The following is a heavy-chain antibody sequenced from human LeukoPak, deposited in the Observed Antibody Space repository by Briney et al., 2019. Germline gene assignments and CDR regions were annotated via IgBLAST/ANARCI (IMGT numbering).Heavy chain of an antibody. V-gene: IGHV3-9*03. CDR1: GFNFHDYA. CDR2: ISWNSGSI. D-gene: IGHD6-13*01. CDR3: ARVEAAGRFDY. Sequence: GRSLRLSCAASGFNFHDYAMHWVRQAPGKGLEWVSGISWNSGSIAYADSVKGRFTISRDNAKNSLYLQMNSLRAEDMALYYCARVEAAGRFDYWGQGTLVTVFS. J-gene: IGHJ4*02.